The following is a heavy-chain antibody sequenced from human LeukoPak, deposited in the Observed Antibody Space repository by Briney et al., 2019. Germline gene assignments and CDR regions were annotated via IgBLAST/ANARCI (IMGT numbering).Heavy chain of an antibody. J-gene: IGHJ4*02. D-gene: IGHD6-19*01. CDR3: ARGGCSSSSCWPDDY. CDR1: GGSIGSGTCY. V-gene: IGHV4-61*02. Sequence: SETLSLTCSVSGGSIGSGTCYWSWIRQPAGKELEWIGRIYSSGSTDYNPSFKSRVTISLDTSKNQFSLMLSSVTAADTAVYYCARGGCSSSSCWPDDYWGQGTLVTVSS. CDR2: IYSSGST.